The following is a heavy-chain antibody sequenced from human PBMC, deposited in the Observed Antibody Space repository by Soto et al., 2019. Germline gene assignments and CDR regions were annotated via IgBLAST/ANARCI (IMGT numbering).Heavy chain of an antibody. J-gene: IGHJ1*01. CDR2: ISSSSSYT. V-gene: IGHV3-11*06. CDR1: GFTFSDYY. CDR3: ARDSGSYHAEYFQH. D-gene: IGHD1-26*01. Sequence: PGGSLRLSCAASGFTFSDYYMSWIRQAPGKGLEWVSYISSSSSYTNYADSVKGRFTISRDNAKNSLYLQMNSLRAEDTAVYYCARDSGSYHAEYFQHWGQGTLVTVSS.